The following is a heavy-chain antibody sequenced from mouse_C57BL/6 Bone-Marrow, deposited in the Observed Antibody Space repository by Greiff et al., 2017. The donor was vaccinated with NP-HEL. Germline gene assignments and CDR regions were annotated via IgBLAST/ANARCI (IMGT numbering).Heavy chain of an antibody. V-gene: IGHV1-55*01. CDR3: ARGDYDYFDY. CDR1: GYTFTSYW. Sequence: QVQLQQPGAELVKPGASVKMSCKASGYTFTSYWITWVKQRPGQGLEWIGDIYPGSGSTNYNEKFKGKATLTADKSSSTAYMQPRSLTSEDSAVDYCARGDYDYFDYWGQGTTLTVSS. CDR2: IYPGSGST. D-gene: IGHD2-4*01. J-gene: IGHJ2*01.